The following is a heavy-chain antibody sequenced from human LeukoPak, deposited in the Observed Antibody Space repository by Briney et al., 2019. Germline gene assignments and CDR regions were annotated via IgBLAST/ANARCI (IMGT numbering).Heavy chain of an antibody. CDR1: GFTFSSYS. Sequence: GGSLRLSCAASGFTFSSYSMNWVRQAPGKGLEWVSSISSSSSYIYYADSVEGRFTISRDNAKNSLYLQMNSLRAEDTAVYYRARVSRDFGLVTEFYYYMDVWGKGTTVTVSS. CDR2: ISSSSSYI. D-gene: IGHD3-3*01. J-gene: IGHJ6*03. CDR3: ARVSRDFGLVTEFYYYMDV. V-gene: IGHV3-21*01.